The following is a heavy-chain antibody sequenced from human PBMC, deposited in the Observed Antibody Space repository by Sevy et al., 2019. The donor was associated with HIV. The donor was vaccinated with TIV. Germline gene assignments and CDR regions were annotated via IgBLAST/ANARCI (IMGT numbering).Heavy chain of an antibody. Sequence: GGSLRLSCAASGFSVSSNYMSWVRQAPGKGLEWVSLIYTGCGTYYADSVKGRFTISRDNSKNTLYLQMNSLRAEDTAVYYCARGPVYPRGYFQHWGQGTLVTVSS. J-gene: IGHJ1*01. D-gene: IGHD3-10*01. CDR1: GFSVSSNY. V-gene: IGHV3-53*01. CDR3: ARGPVYPRGYFQH. CDR2: IYTGCGT.